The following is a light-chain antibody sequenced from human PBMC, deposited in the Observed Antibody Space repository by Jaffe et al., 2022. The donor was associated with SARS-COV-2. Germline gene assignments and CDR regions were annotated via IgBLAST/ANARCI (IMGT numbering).Light chain of an antibody. CDR2: EGS. Sequence: QSALTQPASVSGSPGQSITISCTGTSSDVGSYNLVSWYQQYPGKAPKLMIYEGSKRPSGLSNRFSGSKSGNTASLTISGLQAEDEADYYCCSYAGSSTLLFGGGTKLTVL. CDR1: SSDVGSYNL. J-gene: IGLJ2*01. V-gene: IGLV2-23*01. CDR3: CSYAGSSTLL.